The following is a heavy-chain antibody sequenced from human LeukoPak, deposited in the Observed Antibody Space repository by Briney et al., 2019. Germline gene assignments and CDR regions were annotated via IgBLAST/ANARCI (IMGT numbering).Heavy chain of an antibody. CDR1: GFTFRSYA. D-gene: IGHD5-18*01. Sequence: PGGSLGLSCAASGFTFRSYAMSWVRQAPGKGLEWVSSISSSSSYIYYADSVKGRFTISRDNAKNSLYLQMNSLRAEDTAVYYCARDRFSYGYYFDYWGQGTLVTVSS. V-gene: IGHV3-21*01. J-gene: IGHJ4*02. CDR2: ISSSSSYI. CDR3: ARDRFSYGYYFDY.